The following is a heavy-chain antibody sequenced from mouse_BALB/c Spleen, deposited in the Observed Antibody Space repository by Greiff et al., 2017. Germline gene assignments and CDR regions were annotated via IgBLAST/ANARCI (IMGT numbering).Heavy chain of an antibody. J-gene: IGHJ2*01. CDR3: AYGSSYFDY. Sequence: QVQLKQSGAELVRPGTSVKISCKASGYTFTNYWLGWVKQRPGHGLEWIGDIYPGGGYTNYNEKFKGKATLTADTSSSTAYMQLSSLTSEDSAVYFCAYGSSYFDYWGQGTTLTVSS. D-gene: IGHD1-1*01. V-gene: IGHV1-63*02. CDR2: IYPGGGYT. CDR1: GYTFTNYW.